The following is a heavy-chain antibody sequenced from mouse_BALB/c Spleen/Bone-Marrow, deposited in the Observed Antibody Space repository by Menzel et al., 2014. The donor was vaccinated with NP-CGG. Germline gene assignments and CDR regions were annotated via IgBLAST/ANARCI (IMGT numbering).Heavy chain of an antibody. CDR3: TRDLYDGYYYYAMDY. D-gene: IGHD2-3*01. CDR2: ISSGGSYT. V-gene: IGHV5-6-4*01. CDR1: GFTFSSYT. J-gene: IGHJ4*01. Sequence: EVKVEESGGGLVKPGGSLKLSCAASGFTFSSYTMSWVRQTPEKRLEWVATISSGGSYTYYPDSMKGRFTISRDNAKNTLYLQMSSLKSEDTAMYYCTRDLYDGYYYYAMDYWGQGTSVTVSS.